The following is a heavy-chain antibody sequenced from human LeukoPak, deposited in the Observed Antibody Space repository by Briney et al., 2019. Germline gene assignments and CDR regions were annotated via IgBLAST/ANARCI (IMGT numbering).Heavy chain of an antibody. CDR2: ISAYNGNT. CDR1: GYTFTSYG. D-gene: IGHD2-8*01. J-gene: IGHJ5*02. V-gene: IGHV1-18*01. Sequence: ASVKVSCKASGYTFTSYGISWVRQAPGQGLEWMGWISAYNGNTNYAQKLQGRVTMTTGTSTSTAYMELSRLRSDDTAVYYCARASCTNGVCYTPWGQGTLVTVSS. CDR3: ARASCTNGVCYTP.